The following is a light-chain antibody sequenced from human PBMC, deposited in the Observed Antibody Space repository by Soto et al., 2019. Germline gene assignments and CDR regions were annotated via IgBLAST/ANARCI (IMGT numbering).Light chain of an antibody. CDR2: DAS. Sequence: EIVMTQSPATLSVSPGERATLSCRASETVRSDLAWYQQKPGQAPRLLIYDASTRATGIPARFSGSGSGTEFTLTITGLQSEDFAVYYCQQYNGWPWTFGLGTRWIS. J-gene: IGKJ1*01. V-gene: IGKV3-15*01. CDR3: QQYNGWPWT. CDR1: ETVRSD.